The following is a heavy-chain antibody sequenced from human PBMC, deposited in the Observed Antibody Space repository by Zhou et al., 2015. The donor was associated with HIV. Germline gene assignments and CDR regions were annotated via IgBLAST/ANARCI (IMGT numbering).Heavy chain of an antibody. CDR3: ARDRDSSSWYVWYFDL. J-gene: IGHJ2*01. D-gene: IGHD6-13*01. CDR2: INPNSGGT. Sequence: QVQLVQSGAEVKKPGASVKVSCKASGYTFTGYYMHWVRQAPGQGLEWMGRINPNSGGTNYAQKFQGRVTMTRDTSISTAYMELSRLRSDDTAVYYCARDRDSSSWYVWYFDLWGRGTLVTVSS. CDR1: GYTFTGYY. V-gene: IGHV1-2*06.